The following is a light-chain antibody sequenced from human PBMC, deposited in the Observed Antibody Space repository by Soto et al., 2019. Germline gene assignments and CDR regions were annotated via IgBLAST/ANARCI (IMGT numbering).Light chain of an antibody. CDR2: ASS. CDR3: HQYYRSIT. J-gene: IGKJ4*01. Sequence: EIVLTQSPGTLSLSPGEGATLSCRASQDVDNNFLAWYQQRPGQAPRLLIYASSRRATGIADRFSGSGSGTDVTLTISRVGAEDIGVYFCHQYYRSITFGGGTKVEVK. CDR1: QDVDNNF. V-gene: IGKV3-20*01.